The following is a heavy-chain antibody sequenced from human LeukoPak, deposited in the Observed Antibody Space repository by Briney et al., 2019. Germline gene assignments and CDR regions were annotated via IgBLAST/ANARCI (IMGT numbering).Heavy chain of an antibody. Sequence: PGGSLRHSCAASGFTFSSYAMSWVRQAPGKGLEWVSAISGSGGSTYYADSVKGRFTISRDNSKNTLYLQMNSLRAEDTAVYYCAKVPQLYHYYGMDVWGQGTTVTVSS. V-gene: IGHV3-23*01. D-gene: IGHD1-1*01. CDR3: AKVPQLYHYYGMDV. CDR1: GFTFSSYA. CDR2: ISGSGGST. J-gene: IGHJ6*02.